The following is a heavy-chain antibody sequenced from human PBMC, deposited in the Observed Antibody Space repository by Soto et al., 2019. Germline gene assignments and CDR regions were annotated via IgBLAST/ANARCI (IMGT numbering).Heavy chain of an antibody. CDR2: IFYSGST. V-gene: IGHV4-39*07. CDR3: ARARATIAAAAIFDC. D-gene: IGHD6-13*01. CDR1: GGSISSSSYY. J-gene: IGHJ4*02. Sequence: SETLSLTCTVSGGSISSSSYYWGWIRQPPGKGLEWIGSIFYSGSTTYNPSLESRLTISVDKSKNQFSLKLTSVTAADTAVYYCARARATIAAAAIFDCWGQGTLVTVSS.